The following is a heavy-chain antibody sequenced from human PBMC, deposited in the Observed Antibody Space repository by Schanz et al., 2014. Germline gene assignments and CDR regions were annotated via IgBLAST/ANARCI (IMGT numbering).Heavy chain of an antibody. CDR2: INSDGDIT. J-gene: IGHJ6*02. Sequence: EVQLVESGGGLIRPGGSLRLSCAASGFTFSNYWMHWVRQAPGKGLVWVSRINSDGDITTYADSVRGRFTISRDNAKNTLYLQMNSLRAEDTAVYYCAREEREMRLVVTARYYYFHGMDVWGQGTTVTVSS. D-gene: IGHD2-15*01. CDR3: AREEREMRLVVTARYYYFHGMDV. CDR1: GFTFSNYW. V-gene: IGHV3-74*01.